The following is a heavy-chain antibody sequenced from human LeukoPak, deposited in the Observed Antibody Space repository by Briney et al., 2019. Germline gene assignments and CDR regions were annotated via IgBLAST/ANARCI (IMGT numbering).Heavy chain of an antibody. CDR3: ARGAEPAGFDY. CDR1: GGTFSSYA. J-gene: IGHJ4*02. CDR2: IIPIFGTA. V-gene: IGHV1-69*05. Sequence: SVKVSCKASGGTFSSYAVSWVRQAPGQGLEWMGGIIPIFGTANYAQKFQGRVTMTRNTSISTAYMELSSLRSEDTAVYYCARGAEPAGFDYWGQGTLVTVSS. D-gene: IGHD1-26*01.